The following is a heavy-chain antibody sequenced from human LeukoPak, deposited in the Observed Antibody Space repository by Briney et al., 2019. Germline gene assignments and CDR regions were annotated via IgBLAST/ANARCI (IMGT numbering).Heavy chain of an antibody. CDR2: INHSGST. J-gene: IGHJ4*02. CDR3: ARGLAYFHDYGDYGSPGISDY. V-gene: IGHV4-34*01. CDR1: GGSFSGYY. D-gene: IGHD4-17*01. Sequence: SETLSLTCAVYGGSFSGYYWSWIRQPPGKGLEWIGEINHSGSTNYNPSLKSRVTISVDTSKNQFSLKLSSVTAADTAVYYCARGLAYFHDYGDYGSPGISDYWGQGTLVTVSP.